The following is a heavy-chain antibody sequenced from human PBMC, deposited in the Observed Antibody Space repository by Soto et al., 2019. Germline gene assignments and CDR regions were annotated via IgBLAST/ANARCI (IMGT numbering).Heavy chain of an antibody. CDR3: TRHGKGVTD. CDR2: IRSKSYGGTT. D-gene: IGHD2-21*02. Sequence: GALSLSCPASGFTFGDYAMSWFRQAPGKGLKRVDFIRSKSYGGTTEYAASVKGSFTISRDDSKSIAYLQMNSLKTEDTAVYYCTRHGKGVTDWGQGTLVTVSS. CDR1: GFTFGDYA. J-gene: IGHJ4*02. V-gene: IGHV3-49*03.